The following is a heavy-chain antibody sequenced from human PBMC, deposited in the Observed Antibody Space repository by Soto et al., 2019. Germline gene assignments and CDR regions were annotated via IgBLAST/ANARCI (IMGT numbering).Heavy chain of an antibody. CDR1: GGSISSYY. J-gene: IGHJ6*03. V-gene: IGHV4-59*12. CDR3: ARAAYYDFWSGYYDYYYYMDV. D-gene: IGHD3-3*01. Sequence: SETLSLTCTVSGGSISSYYWSWIRQPPGKGLEWIGYIYYSGSTNYNPSLKSRVTISVDTSKNQFSLKLSSVTAADTAVYYCARAAYYDFWSGYYDYYYYMDVWGKGTTVTVSS. CDR2: IYYSGST.